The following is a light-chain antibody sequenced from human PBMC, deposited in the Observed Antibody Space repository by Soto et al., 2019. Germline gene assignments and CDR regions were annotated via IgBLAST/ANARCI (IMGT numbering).Light chain of an antibody. Sequence: IQLTQSPSPLSASVGDRVTIACRASQVSRSYLAWYQQKPGKAPKLLIYAASTLQSGVPSRFSGSGSGTDFTLTSSSLQPEDFATYYCQQLKSYPLTFGGGTKVEIK. CDR2: AAS. CDR1: QVSRSY. J-gene: IGKJ4*01. CDR3: QQLKSYPLT. V-gene: IGKV1-9*01.